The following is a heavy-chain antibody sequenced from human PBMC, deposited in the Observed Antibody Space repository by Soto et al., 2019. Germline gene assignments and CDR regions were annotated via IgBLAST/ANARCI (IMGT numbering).Heavy chain of an antibody. Sequence: GESLKISCKGSGYSFAGYWISWVRQKPGKGLEWMGRIDPSDSQTYYSPSFRGHVTISVTKSITTVFLQWSSLRASDTAMYYCARQIYDSDTGPNFQYYFDSWGQGTPVTVSS. CDR3: ARQIYDSDTGPNFQYYFDS. D-gene: IGHD3-22*01. CDR2: IDPSDSQT. J-gene: IGHJ4*02. CDR1: GYSFAGYW. V-gene: IGHV5-10-1*01.